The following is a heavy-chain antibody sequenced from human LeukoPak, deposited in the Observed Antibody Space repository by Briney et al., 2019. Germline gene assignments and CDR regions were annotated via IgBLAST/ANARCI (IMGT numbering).Heavy chain of an antibody. V-gene: IGHV4-59*12. CDR1: GGSISSYY. CDR2: IYYSGST. CDR3: ARGSATDYYDSSGYPYYFDY. D-gene: IGHD3-22*01. J-gene: IGHJ4*02. Sequence: SETLSLTCTVSGGSISSYYWSWIRQPPGKGLEWIGYIYYSGSTNYNPSLKSRVTISVDTSKNQFSLKLSSVTAADTAVYYCARGSATDYYDSSGYPYYFDYWGQGTLVTVSS.